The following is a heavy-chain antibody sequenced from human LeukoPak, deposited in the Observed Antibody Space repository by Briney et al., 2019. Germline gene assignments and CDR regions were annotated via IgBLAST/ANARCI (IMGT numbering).Heavy chain of an antibody. V-gene: IGHV4-31*03. D-gene: IGHD4-17*01. CDR1: GGSISSGGYY. CDR3: ARDNYGDYVAGTGDY. Sequence: PSQTLSLTCTVSGGSISSGGYYWSWIRQHPGKGLEWIGYIYYSGSTYYNPSLKSRVTISVDTSKNQFSLKLSSVTAADTAVYYCARDNYGDYVAGTGDYWGQGTLVTVSS. CDR2: IYYSGST. J-gene: IGHJ4*02.